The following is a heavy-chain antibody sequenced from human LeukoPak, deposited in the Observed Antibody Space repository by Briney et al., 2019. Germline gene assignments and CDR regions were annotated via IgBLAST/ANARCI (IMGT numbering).Heavy chain of an antibody. CDR1: GFTFSSYA. Sequence: GGSLRLSCAASGFTFSSYAMSWVRQAPGKGLEWVSAISGSGGSTYYADSVKGRFTISRDNSKNTLYLQMNSLRAEDTAVYYCAKDRVTIFGVVTFAEYFQHWGQGTLVTVSS. D-gene: IGHD3-3*01. CDR3: AKDRVTIFGVVTFAEYFQH. CDR2: ISGSGGST. J-gene: IGHJ1*01. V-gene: IGHV3-23*01.